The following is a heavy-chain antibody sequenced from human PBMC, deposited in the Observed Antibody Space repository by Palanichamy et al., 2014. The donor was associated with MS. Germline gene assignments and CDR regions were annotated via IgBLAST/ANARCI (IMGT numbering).Heavy chain of an antibody. J-gene: IGHJ4*02. CDR1: GFTFSSDW. D-gene: IGHD3-3*01. CDR2: INHAGTEK. CDR3: ARDTETSLGVAFEN. Sequence: VQLVESGGGLVQPGGSLRLSCTASGFTFSSDWMNWVRQAPGKGLEWVANINHAGTEKYYPDSVKGRFTISRDNAQNSLYLQMNSLRADDTAVYYCARDTETSLGVAFENWGQGTLVTVSS. V-gene: IGHV3-7*04.